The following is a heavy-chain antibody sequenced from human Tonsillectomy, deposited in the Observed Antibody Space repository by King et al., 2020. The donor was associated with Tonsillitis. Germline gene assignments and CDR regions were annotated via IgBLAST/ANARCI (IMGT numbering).Heavy chain of an antibody. CDR2: IKGSGSNT. D-gene: IGHD2-21*01. V-gene: IGHV3-23*01. Sequence: EVQLLESGGGSVQPGGSLRLSCAASGVTFSSYVMSWVRQAPGKGLEWVSTIKGSGSNTYYADSVKGRFTISRDNSNNALFLQMNSLRAEDTAVYYCAKDRGDGGGYPIIDYWGQGTLVTVSS. CDR1: GVTFSSYV. J-gene: IGHJ4*02. CDR3: AKDRGDGGGYPIIDY.